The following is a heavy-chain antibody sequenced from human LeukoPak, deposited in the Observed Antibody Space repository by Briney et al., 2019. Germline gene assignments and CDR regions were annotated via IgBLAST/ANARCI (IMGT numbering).Heavy chain of an antibody. Sequence: SETLSLTCAVYGGSFSTYYWSWVRQPPGKGLEWIGEINHSGSTNYNPSLKSRVTISANTSKNQFSLKLTSVTAADTAVYYCAREAQLYGNYVAFDSWGQGNLVTVSS. CDR2: INHSGST. CDR3: AREAQLYGNYVAFDS. CDR1: GGSFSTYY. V-gene: IGHV4-34*01. J-gene: IGHJ4*02. D-gene: IGHD4-11*01.